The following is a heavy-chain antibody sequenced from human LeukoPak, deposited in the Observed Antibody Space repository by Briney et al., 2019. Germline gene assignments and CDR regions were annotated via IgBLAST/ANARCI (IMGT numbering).Heavy chain of an antibody. CDR3: TGVDRADAFDI. V-gene: IGHV3-13*01. CDR2: IGTAGDT. D-gene: IGHD3-16*02. Sequence: PGGSLRLSCAASGFTLSEYDMHWVRQATGNGLEWVSGIGTAGDTYYPGSVKGRFTISRENAKNSLHLQMNSLRAGDTAVYYCTGVDRADAFDIWGRGTIVTVSS. J-gene: IGHJ3*02. CDR1: GFTLSEYD.